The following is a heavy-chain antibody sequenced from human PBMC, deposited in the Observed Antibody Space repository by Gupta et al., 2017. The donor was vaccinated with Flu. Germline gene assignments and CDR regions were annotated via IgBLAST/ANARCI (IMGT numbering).Heavy chain of an antibody. Sequence: EVQLLESGGGLVQPGGSLRLSCAASGFTFSSYAMNWVRQAPGKGLEWVSAVSGKGDNTYYADSVKGRFASSRDNSKNTLSLEMNSLRAEDTAIYYCAKDLSALRYFDGPNGMDVGGQGTTVTVSS. CDR1: GFTFSSYA. CDR3: AKDLSALRYFDGPNGMDV. D-gene: IGHD3-9*01. CDR2: VSGKGDNT. V-gene: IGHV3-23*01. J-gene: IGHJ6*01.